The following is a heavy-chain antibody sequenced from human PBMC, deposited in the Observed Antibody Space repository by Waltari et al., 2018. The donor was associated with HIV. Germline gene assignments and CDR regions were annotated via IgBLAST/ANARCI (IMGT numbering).Heavy chain of an antibody. Sequence: EVRLVESGGGLVQPGGFLSLSCQASGFTFSQSWMTWGRQAPGKGLEWVANIKEDGSEIHYVDSVKGRFTISRDNAKNSLYLQMNSLRAEDTAVYYCARRQQLTDWGQGTLVTVSS. J-gene: IGHJ4*02. CDR1: GFTFSQSW. CDR3: ARRQQLTD. CDR2: IKEDGSEI. V-gene: IGHV3-7*01. D-gene: IGHD6-13*01.